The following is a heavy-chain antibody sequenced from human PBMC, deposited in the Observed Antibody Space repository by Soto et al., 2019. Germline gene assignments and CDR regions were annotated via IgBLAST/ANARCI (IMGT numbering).Heavy chain of an antibody. D-gene: IGHD3-10*01. CDR2: ISGSGGST. CDR3: AKGSDLLLWFGESTKFDY. V-gene: IGHV3-23*01. CDR1: GFTFSSYA. Sequence: GGSLRLSCAASGFTFSSYAMSWVRQAPGKGLEWVSAISGSGGSTYYADSVKGRFTISRDNSKNTLYLQMNSLRAEDTAVYYCAKGSDLLLWFGESTKFDYWGQGTLVTVSS. J-gene: IGHJ4*02.